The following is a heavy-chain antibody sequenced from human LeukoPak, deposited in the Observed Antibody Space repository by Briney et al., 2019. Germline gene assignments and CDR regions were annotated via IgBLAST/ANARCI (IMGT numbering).Heavy chain of an antibody. Sequence: SGGSLRLSCAASGFTFSDWFVSWICQAPGTGLEWVSYISNSGNSIYYADSVKGRFTISRDNAKKTVNLQMNSLRAEDTTIYYCARGHFGLDVWGQGTTVTVSS. CDR3: ARGHFGLDV. V-gene: IGHV3-11*01. CDR2: ISNSGNSI. J-gene: IGHJ6*02. CDR1: GFTFSDWF.